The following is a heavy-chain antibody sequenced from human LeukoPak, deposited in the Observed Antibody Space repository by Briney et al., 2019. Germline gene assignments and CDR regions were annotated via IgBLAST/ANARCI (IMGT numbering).Heavy chain of an antibody. CDR3: AKDEGYSSGWYPDY. Sequence: GGSLRLSRAPSGFTFSSYGMHWVRQAPGKGLEWVAFIRYDGSNKYYADSVKGRFTISRDNSKNTLYLQMNSLRAEDTAVYYCAKDEGYSSGWYPDYWGQGTLVTVSS. J-gene: IGHJ4*02. CDR2: IRYDGSNK. CDR1: GFTFSSYG. D-gene: IGHD6-19*01. V-gene: IGHV3-30*02.